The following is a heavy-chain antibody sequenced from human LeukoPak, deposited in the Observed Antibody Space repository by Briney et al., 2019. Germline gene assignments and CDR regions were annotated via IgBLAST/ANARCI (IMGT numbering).Heavy chain of an antibody. Sequence: GGSLRLSCAASGFTFSSYGMHWVRQAPGKGLEWVAVISYDGSNKYYADSVKGRFTISRDNSKNTLYLQMNSLRDEDTAVYYCASSGSCRFDYWGQGTLVTVSS. CDR1: GFTFSSYG. D-gene: IGHD1-26*01. J-gene: IGHJ4*02. CDR2: ISYDGSNK. CDR3: ASSGSCRFDY. V-gene: IGHV3-30*03.